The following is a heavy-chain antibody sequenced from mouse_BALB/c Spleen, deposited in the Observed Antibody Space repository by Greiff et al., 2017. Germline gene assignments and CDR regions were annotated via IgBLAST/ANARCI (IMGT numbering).Heavy chain of an antibody. CDR1: GFTFSSFG. CDR3: ARDWAMDY. V-gene: IGHV5-17*02. CDR2: VSSGSSTI. Sequence: EVKVVESGGGLVQPGGSRKLSCAASGFTFSSFGMHWVRQAPEKGLEWVAYVSSGSSTIYYADTVKGRFTISRDNPKNTLFLQMTSLRSEDTAMYYCARDWAMDYWGQGTSVTVSS. J-gene: IGHJ4*01.